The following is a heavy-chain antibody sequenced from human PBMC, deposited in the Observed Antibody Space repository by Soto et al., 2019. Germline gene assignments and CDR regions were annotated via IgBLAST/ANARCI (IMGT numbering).Heavy chain of an antibody. CDR1: GYIFTSYY. CDR2: IDPITGSP. D-gene: IGHD5-12*01. V-gene: IGHV1-46*01. Sequence: ASVKVSWKASGYIFTSYYMHWVRQAPGQGLEWMGIIDPITGSPKYAQKFQGRVSMTRDTSTNTVYMDLSSLKSEDTAVYYCAREMATIRGVYFDYWGQGTQVTVSS. J-gene: IGHJ4*02. CDR3: AREMATIRGVYFDY.